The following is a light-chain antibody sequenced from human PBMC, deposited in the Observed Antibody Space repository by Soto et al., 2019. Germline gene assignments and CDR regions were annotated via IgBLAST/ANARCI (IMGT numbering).Light chain of an antibody. CDR3: QSYDSSLRGWV. CDR1: SSNIGAGYD. CDR2: GNS. J-gene: IGLJ3*02. Sequence: QSVLTQPPSVSGAPGQRVTISCTGSSSNIGAGYDVHWYQQLPGTAPKLLIYGNSNRPSGVPDRFSGSKSGTSASLAITGLQAEDEADYYCQSYDSSLRGWVFGGGTKLTLL. V-gene: IGLV1-40*01.